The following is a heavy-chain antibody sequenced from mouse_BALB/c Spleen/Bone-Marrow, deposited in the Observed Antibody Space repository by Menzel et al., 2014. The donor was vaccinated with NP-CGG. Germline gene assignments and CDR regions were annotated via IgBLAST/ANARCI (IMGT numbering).Heavy chain of an antibody. CDR3: ARREGGPFDY. V-gene: IGHV1-18*01. Sequence: EVKLMESGPELVKPGASMKISCKASGYSFTGYTMNWVKQSHGENLEWIGLINPYNGGTTYSQKFKGKATLTVDKSSSTAYMELLSLTSEDSAVYFCARREGGPFDYWGQGTTLTVSS. CDR1: GYSFTGYT. CDR2: INPYNGGT. J-gene: IGHJ2*01.